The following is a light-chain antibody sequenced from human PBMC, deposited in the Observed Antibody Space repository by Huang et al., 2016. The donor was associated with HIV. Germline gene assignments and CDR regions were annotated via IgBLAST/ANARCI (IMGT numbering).Light chain of an antibody. CDR2: LGS. CDR3: MQALQTPIT. J-gene: IGKJ5*01. Sequence: DIVMTQSPLSLPVTPGEPASISCRSSQSLLQSNGYNYLDWYLKKPGQSPQLLIYLGSNRASGVPDRVSGSGSGTDFTLKISRVEAEDVGVYYCMQALQTPITFGQGTRLEIK. V-gene: IGKV2-28*01. CDR1: QSLLQSNGYNY.